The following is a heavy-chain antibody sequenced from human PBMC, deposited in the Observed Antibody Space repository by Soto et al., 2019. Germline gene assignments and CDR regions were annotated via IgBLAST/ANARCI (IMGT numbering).Heavy chain of an antibody. V-gene: IGHV3-33*01. J-gene: IGHJ4*02. CDR1: GFTFSSYG. CDR2: IWYDGSNK. CDR3: ARWEKNNWNDGWDY. Sequence: GGSLRLSCAASGFTFSSYGMHWVRQAPGKGLEWVAVIWYDGSNKYYADSVKGRFTISRDNSKNTLYLQMNSLRAEDTAVYYCARWEKNNWNDGWDYWGQGTLVTVYS. D-gene: IGHD1-20*01.